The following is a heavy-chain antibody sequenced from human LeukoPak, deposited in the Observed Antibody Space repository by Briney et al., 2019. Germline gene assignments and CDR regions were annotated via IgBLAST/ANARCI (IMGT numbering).Heavy chain of an antibody. D-gene: IGHD5-18*01. Sequence: PGGSLRLSCVASGFILSRYYMSWVRQTPGKGLEWVALSYSGGSTYYADSVKGRFTISRDNSKNTLYLQMNSLRAEDTAVYYCAKERDTAMVTIDYWGQGTLVTVSS. CDR3: AKERDTAMVTIDY. V-gene: IGHV3-53*05. J-gene: IGHJ4*02. CDR2: SYSGGST. CDR1: GFILSRYY.